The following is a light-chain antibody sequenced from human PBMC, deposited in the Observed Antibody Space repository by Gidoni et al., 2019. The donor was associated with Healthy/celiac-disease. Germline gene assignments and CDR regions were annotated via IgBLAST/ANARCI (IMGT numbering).Light chain of an antibody. V-gene: IGLV2-23*01. CDR1: SSDVGSYNL. J-gene: IGLJ1*01. CDR2: EGS. Sequence: QSALTQPAYVSGSPGQSITISCTGTSSDVGSYNLVSWYQHHPGKAPKLLIYEGSNRTSGVSIRCSVSKSGKEASLTISGLQAEDEADYYCCSYAGSSTFYVFGTGTKVTVL. CDR3: CSYAGSSTFYV.